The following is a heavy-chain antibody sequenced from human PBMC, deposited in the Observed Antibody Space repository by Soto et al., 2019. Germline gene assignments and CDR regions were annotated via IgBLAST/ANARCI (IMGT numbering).Heavy chain of an antibody. CDR1: GFTFSSYA. V-gene: IGHV3-23*01. CDR2: IRGRGGSK. Sequence: GGSLRLSCAASGFTFSSYAMSWVRQAPGKGLEWVSAIRGRGGSKYYADSVKGRFTISRDNSKNTLYLQMNSLRAEDTAVYYCAKSNGPAITMIVVVIHWYFDLWGRGTLVTVSS. J-gene: IGHJ2*01. CDR3: AKSNGPAITMIVVVIHWYFDL. D-gene: IGHD3-22*01.